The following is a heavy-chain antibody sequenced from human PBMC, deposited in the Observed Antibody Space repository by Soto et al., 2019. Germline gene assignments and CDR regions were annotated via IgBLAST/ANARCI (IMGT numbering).Heavy chain of an antibody. J-gene: IGHJ4*02. CDR3: EKVDPSAGTGTGYFGY. V-gene: IGHV3-30*18. D-gene: IGHD1-1*01. CDR2: ISYDGSNK. CDR1: GFTFSSYG. Sequence: QVQLVESGGGVVQPGRSLRLSCAASGFTFSSYGMHWVRQAPGKGLEWVAVISYDGSNKYYADSVKGRFTISRDNSKNSEYLQMNGRRTEDAAVYDYEKVDPSAGTGTGYFGYWGQGTLVTVSS.